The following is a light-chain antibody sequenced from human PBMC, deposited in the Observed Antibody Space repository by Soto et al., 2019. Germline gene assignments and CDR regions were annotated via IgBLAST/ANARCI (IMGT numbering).Light chain of an antibody. Sequence: QSVLTQPPAVSGAPGQRVTISCTGRSSNIGAGYDVHWYQQLPGTAPKLLIYRNTNRPSGVPDRFSGSKSGTSASLAITGLQAEDEGDYYCQSYDSSLSGAVFGGGTKLTVL. CDR3: QSYDSSLSGAV. CDR1: SSNIGAGYD. V-gene: IGLV1-40*01. CDR2: RNT. J-gene: IGLJ3*02.